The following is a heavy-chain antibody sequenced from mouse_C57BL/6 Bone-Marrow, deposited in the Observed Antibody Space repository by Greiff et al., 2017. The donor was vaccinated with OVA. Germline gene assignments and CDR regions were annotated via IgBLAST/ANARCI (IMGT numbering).Heavy chain of an antibody. Sequence: QVQLQQSGAELVKPGASVEMSCKASGYTFTSYWITWVKQRPGQGLEWIGDIYPGSGSTNYNEKFKSKATLTVDTSSSTAYMQLSSLTSEDSAVYYCARVYYGSSYWYFDVWGTGTTVTVSS. CDR3: ARVYYGSSYWYFDV. D-gene: IGHD1-1*01. V-gene: IGHV1-55*01. J-gene: IGHJ1*03. CDR2: IYPGSGST. CDR1: GYTFTSYW.